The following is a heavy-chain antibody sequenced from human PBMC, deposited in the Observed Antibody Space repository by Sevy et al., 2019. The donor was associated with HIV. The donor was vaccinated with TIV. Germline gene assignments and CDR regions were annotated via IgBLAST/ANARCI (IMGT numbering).Heavy chain of an antibody. Sequence: ASVKVSYKASGYTFTSYGISWVRQAPGQGLEWMGWISAYNGNTNCAQKLQGRVTMTTDTSTSTAYMELRSLRSDDTAVYYCATLAAAYWNYYYMDVWGKGTTVTVSS. CDR2: ISAYNGNT. V-gene: IGHV1-18*01. CDR1: GYTFTSYG. J-gene: IGHJ6*03. D-gene: IGHD6-13*01. CDR3: ATLAAAYWNYYYMDV.